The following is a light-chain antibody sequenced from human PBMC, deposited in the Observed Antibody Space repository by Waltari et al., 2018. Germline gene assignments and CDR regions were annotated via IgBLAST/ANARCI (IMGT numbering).Light chain of an antibody. CDR2: DTS. CDR1: QSVKKY. J-gene: IGKJ1*01. CDR3: QQYDRLPGT. V-gene: IGKV3-20*01. Sequence: IVLTQSPGTLSLSPVERTTLSCRGSQSVKKYLVWYQQKPGQAPRLLIYDTSSMDTGIPARFSGSGSGTDFSLTISSLEPEDYAAYYCQQYDRLPGTFGHGTKVEIK.